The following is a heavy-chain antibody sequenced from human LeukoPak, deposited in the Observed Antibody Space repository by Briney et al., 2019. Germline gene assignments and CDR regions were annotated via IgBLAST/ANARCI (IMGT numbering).Heavy chain of an antibody. CDR2: ISSSSSTM. CDR1: GFTFSSYS. V-gene: IGHV3-48*01. Sequence: GGSLGLSCAASGFTFSSYSMNWVRQAPGKGLEWVSYISSSSSTMYYADSVKGRFTISRDNAKNSLYLQMNSLRAEDTAVYYCARDAFAYCSSTSCYWPHWGQGTLVTVSS. J-gene: IGHJ4*02. D-gene: IGHD2-2*01. CDR3: ARDAFAYCSSTSCYWPH.